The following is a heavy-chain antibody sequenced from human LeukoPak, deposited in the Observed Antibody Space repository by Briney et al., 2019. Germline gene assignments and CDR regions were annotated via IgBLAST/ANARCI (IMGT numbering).Heavy chain of an antibody. CDR1: GFTFSNAW. D-gene: IGHD3-16*01. J-gene: IGHJ3*02. V-gene: IGHV3-15*05. Sequence: GGSLRLSCAASGFTFSNAWMSWVRQAPGKGLEWVGRIKSKTDGGTTDYAAPVKGRFTISRDNAKNTLYLHMNSLRAEDTAVYYRARFYGGSALDNWGQGTMVTVSS. CDR2: IKSKTDGGTT. CDR3: ARFYGGSALDN.